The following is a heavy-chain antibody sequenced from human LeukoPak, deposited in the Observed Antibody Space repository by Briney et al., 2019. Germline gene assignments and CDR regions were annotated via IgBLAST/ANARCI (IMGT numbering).Heavy chain of an antibody. Sequence: SETLSLTCTVSGGSISSSSYYWGWIRQPPGKGLEWIGEINHSGSTNYNPSLKSRVTISVDTSKNQFSLKLRSVTAADTAVYYCARGKHYYGSGTYYNRFLNWFDPWGQGTLVTVSS. CDR1: GGSISSSSYY. V-gene: IGHV4-39*07. J-gene: IGHJ5*02. CDR2: INHSGST. D-gene: IGHD3-10*01. CDR3: ARGKHYYGSGTYYNRFLNWFDP.